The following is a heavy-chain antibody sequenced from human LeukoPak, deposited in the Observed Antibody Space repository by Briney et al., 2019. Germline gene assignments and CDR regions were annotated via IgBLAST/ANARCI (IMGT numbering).Heavy chain of an antibody. CDR2: INPSGGRT. D-gene: IGHD4-17*01. Sequence: ASVKVSCKASGYTFTRYYMHWVRQAPGQGLEWMGIINPSGGRTSHAQKFQGRVTMTRDTSTSTVYMELSSLRSEDTAVYYCARGDTVTIDAFDIWGQGTMVTVSS. J-gene: IGHJ3*02. CDR1: GYTFTRYY. CDR3: ARGDTVTIDAFDI. V-gene: IGHV1-46*01.